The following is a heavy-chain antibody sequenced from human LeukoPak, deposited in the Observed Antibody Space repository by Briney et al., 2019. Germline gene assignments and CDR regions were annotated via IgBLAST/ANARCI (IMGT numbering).Heavy chain of an antibody. CDR1: GFTFSIYA. CDR2: IRGNRGST. Sequence: GGSLRLSCAASGFTFSIYAMSWVRQAPGKGLEWVSVIRGNRGSTYYADSVKGRFTISRDNSKNTLYLQMNSLRAEDTAIYYCAKDLYGDYGGIDYWGQGTLVTVSS. J-gene: IGHJ4*02. D-gene: IGHD4-17*01. V-gene: IGHV3-23*01. CDR3: AKDLYGDYGGIDY.